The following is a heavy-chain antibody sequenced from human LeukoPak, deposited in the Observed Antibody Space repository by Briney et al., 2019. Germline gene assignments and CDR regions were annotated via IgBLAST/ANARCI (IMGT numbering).Heavy chain of an antibody. CDR3: AEDPYYDFWSGYYQYYFDC. J-gene: IGHJ4*02. D-gene: IGHD3-3*01. CDR1: RFTFSSYA. CDR2: ISGSGGST. Sequence: GGSLRLSCAASRFTFSSYAMSWVRQAPGKGLEGVSAISGSGGSTYYADSVKGRFTISRDNSKNTLYLQMNSLRAEDTAVYYCAEDPYYDFWSGYYQYYFDCWGQGTLVTVSS. V-gene: IGHV3-23*01.